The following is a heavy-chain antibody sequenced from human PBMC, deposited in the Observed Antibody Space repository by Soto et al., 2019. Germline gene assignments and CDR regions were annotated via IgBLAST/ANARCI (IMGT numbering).Heavy chain of an antibody. CDR2: ISYDGSNK. Sequence: LRLSCAASGFTFSSYAMHWVRQAPGKGLEWVAVISYDGSNKYYADSVKGRFTISRDNSKNTLYLQMNSLRAEDTAVYYCARDLYSSSWFFPALDYWGQGTLLTVSS. CDR1: GFTFSSYA. D-gene: IGHD6-13*01. J-gene: IGHJ4*02. V-gene: IGHV3-30-3*01. CDR3: ARDLYSSSWFFPALDY.